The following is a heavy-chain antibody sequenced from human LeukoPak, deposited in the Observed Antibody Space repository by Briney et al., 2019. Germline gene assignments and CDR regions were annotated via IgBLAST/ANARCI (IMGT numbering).Heavy chain of an antibody. CDR1: GGFISISSYY. Sequence: KPSETLSLTCTVSGGFISISSYYWGWIRQPPGKGLEWIGSIYYSGSTYYNPSLKSRVTISIDTSKNQFSLKLSSVTAADTAVYYCARDFWSGYFDYWGQGTLVTVSS. CDR2: IYYSGST. J-gene: IGHJ4*02. CDR3: ARDFWSGYFDY. D-gene: IGHD3-3*01. V-gene: IGHV4-39*02.